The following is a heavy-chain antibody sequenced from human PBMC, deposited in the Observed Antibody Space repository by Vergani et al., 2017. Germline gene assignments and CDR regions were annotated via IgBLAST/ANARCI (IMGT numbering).Heavy chain of an antibody. CDR1: GASIRSSNYY. CDR2: IYYSGCT. D-gene: IGHD2-15*01. CDR3: ARGSCLGGSCYKPLFDY. J-gene: IGHJ4*02. Sequence: QLQLQESGPGLVKPSATLSLTCSVSGASIRSSNYYWGWIRQPPGKGLELIASIYYSGCTYYNPSLKSRVTISVDTSKNQFSLKLSSVTAADTAVYFCARGSCLGGSCYKPLFDYWGQGILVTVSS. V-gene: IGHV4-39*01.